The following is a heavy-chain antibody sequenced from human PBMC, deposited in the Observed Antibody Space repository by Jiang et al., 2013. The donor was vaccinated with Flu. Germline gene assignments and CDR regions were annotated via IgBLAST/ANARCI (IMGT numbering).Heavy chain of an antibody. J-gene: IGHJ4*02. Sequence: LLKPSETLSLTCAVYGGSFSGYYWSWIRQPPGKGLEWIGEINHSGSTNYNPSLKSRVTISVDTSKNQFSLKLSSVTAADTAVYYCARLKYYYGSGSYYRSDYWGQGTLVTVS. CDR1: GGSFSGYY. CDR2: INHSGST. D-gene: IGHD3-10*01. V-gene: IGHV4-34*01. CDR3: ARLKYYYGSGSYYRSDY.